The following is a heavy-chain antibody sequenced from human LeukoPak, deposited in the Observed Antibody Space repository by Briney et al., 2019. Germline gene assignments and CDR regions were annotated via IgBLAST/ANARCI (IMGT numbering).Heavy chain of an antibody. CDR2: INSDGSIT. V-gene: IGHV3-74*01. J-gene: IGHJ4*02. Sequence: GGSLRLSCAASGFAFSRYWMHWVRQAPGKGLVWVSDINSDGSITRYVDSVKGRFTISRDNAKNTLYLQMNSLRAEDTAVCYCASRDYTSSKYWGQGTLVTVSS. D-gene: IGHD2-2*02. CDR1: GFAFSRYW. CDR3: ASRDYTSSKY.